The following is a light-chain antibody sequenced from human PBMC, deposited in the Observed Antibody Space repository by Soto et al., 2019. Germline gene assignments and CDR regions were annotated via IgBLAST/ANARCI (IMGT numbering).Light chain of an antibody. CDR3: QTWGTGIVV. CDR1: SGHSSYA. V-gene: IGLV4-69*01. CDR2: LNSDGSH. Sequence: QAVVSQSPSASASLGASVKLTCTLSSGHSSYAIAWHQQQPEKGPRYLMKLNSDGSHTKGDGIPDRFSGSNSGAERYLTISSLQSEDEADYYCQTWGTGIVVFGGGTKQTVL. J-gene: IGLJ2*01.